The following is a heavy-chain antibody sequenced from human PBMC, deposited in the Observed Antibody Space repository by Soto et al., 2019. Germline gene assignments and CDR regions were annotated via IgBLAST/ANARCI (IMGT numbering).Heavy chain of an antibody. Sequence: SETLSLTCLVSGFPISSPYSWGWIREPPGKGLEWIGSISHTGTTSYSPSLTSRVSISVDTSKNQVSLKLTSVTAADTAVYFCARVTMVIRDSDHFGVDVWGHGTTVTVSS. D-gene: IGHD4-17*01. V-gene: IGHV4-38-2*02. CDR1: GFPISSPYS. J-gene: IGHJ6*02. CDR2: ISHTGTT. CDR3: ARVTMVIRDSDHFGVDV.